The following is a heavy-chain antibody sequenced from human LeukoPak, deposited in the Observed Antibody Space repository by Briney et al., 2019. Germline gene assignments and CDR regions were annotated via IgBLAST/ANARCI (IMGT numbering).Heavy chain of an antibody. D-gene: IGHD1-26*01. CDR3: AREGSYTGAFDI. Sequence: SETLSLTCTVSGGSISSSSYYWGWIRQPPGKGLEWIGSIYYSGSTYYNPSLKSRVTMSVDTSKNQFSLKLSSVTAADTAVYYCAREGSYTGAFDIWGQGTMVTVSS. CDR1: GGSISSSSYY. CDR2: IYYSGST. V-gene: IGHV4-39*07. J-gene: IGHJ3*02.